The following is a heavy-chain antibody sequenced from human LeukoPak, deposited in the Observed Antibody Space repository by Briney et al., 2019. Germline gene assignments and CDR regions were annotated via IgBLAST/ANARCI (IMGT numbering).Heavy chain of an antibody. J-gene: IGHJ4*02. D-gene: IGHD1-26*01. CDR3: MAESSAPWEGY. CDR2: INEDGSVK. Sequence: GGSLRLSCAASGFTFSRRWMDWVRQVPGKGLEWVANINEDGSVKNYVDSVRGRFTVSGDNAQNSLYLQMNSLRAEDTAVYYCMAESSAPWEGYWGQGALVTVSS. CDR1: GFTFSRRW. V-gene: IGHV3-7*01.